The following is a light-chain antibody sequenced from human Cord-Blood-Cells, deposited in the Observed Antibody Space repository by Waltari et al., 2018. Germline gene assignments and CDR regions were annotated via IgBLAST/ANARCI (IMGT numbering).Light chain of an antibody. J-gene: IGLJ3*02. CDR2: EGS. CDR3: CSDAGSSTGV. V-gene: IGLV2-23*01. Sequence: QSALTQPASVSGSPGQSITISCTGTSSDVGSYNLVSWYQQHPGKAPKLRMYEGSKRPAGFSNGFSGSKAGNTASPTISGLQAADEADYYCCSDAGSSTGVFGGGTKLTVL. CDR1: SSDVGSYNL.